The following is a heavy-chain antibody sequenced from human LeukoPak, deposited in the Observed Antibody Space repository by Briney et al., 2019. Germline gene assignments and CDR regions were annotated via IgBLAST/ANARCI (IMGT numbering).Heavy chain of an antibody. V-gene: IGHV4-61*08. Sequence: SETLSLTCTVSGGSISSGEYYWSWIRQPPGKGLEWIGYIYYSGSTNYNPSLKSRVTISVDTSKNQFSLKLSSVTAADTAVYYCARVSQPSRPDPYGDYDLGLDYWGQGTLVTVSS. D-gene: IGHD4-17*01. CDR1: GGSISSGEYY. CDR3: ARVSQPSRPDPYGDYDLGLDY. CDR2: IYYSGST. J-gene: IGHJ4*02.